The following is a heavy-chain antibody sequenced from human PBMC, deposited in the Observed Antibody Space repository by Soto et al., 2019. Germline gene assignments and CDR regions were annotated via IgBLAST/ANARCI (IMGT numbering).Heavy chain of an antibody. Sequence: QVQLVQSGAEVKKPGSSVRVSCKASGDTFTFYSINWVRQAPGLGLEWMGRINPILSMSNYAQRFQGRVTMTADKSTSTAYMELSSLRSEATARYYCASSYGSGYRAFDYWGQGALVTVSS. J-gene: IGHJ4*02. CDR1: GDTFTFYS. CDR2: INPILSMS. D-gene: IGHD3-10*01. V-gene: IGHV1-69*02. CDR3: ASSYGSGYRAFDY.